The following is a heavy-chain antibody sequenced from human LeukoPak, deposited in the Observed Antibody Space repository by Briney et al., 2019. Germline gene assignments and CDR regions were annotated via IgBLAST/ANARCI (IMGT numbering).Heavy chain of an antibody. CDR1: GGTFSSYA. V-gene: IGHV1-69*05. J-gene: IGHJ3*02. Sequence: ASVKVSCKASGGTFSSYAISWVRQAPGQGLEWMGRIIPIFGTANYAQKFQGRVTITTDESTSTAYMELSSLRSEDTAVYYCASPYGSGSYSAFDIWGQGTMVTVSS. D-gene: IGHD3-10*01. CDR3: ASPYGSGSYSAFDI. CDR2: IIPIFGTA.